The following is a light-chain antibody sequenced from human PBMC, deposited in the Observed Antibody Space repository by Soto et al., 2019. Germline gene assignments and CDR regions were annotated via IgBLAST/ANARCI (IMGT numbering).Light chain of an antibody. J-gene: IGKJ1*01. Sequence: EIEMTQSPSTLSLSPGEGATLSCRASQSVSSYLAWYQQKPGQAPRLLIYDASRMATGVPARFSGSGSGTEFTLTISSLQPYDFATYYCQHHDDYSRTLGQGTKVDI. CDR2: DAS. CDR3: QHHDDYSRT. V-gene: IGKV3-11*01. CDR1: QSVSSY.